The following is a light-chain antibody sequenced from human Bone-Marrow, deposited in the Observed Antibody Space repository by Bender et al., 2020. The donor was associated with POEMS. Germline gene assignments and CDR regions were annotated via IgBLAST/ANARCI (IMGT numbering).Light chain of an antibody. Sequence: QSALTQPASVSGSPGQSITLSCTGSSSDVGYYNYVSWYQQHPGKAPKLMIFDVSNRPSGVSNRFSGSKFGNTASLTISELQDEDEADYYCNSYATRATVVGGGTKLTVL. CDR1: SSDVGYYNY. V-gene: IGLV2-14*03. CDR2: DVS. J-gene: IGLJ2*01. CDR3: NSYATRATV.